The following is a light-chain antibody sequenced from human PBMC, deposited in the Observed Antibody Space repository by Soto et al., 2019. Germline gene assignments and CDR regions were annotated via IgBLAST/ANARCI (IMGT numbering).Light chain of an antibody. CDR3: SSYTSSSTVV. Sequence: QSALTQPASVSGSPGQSITISCTGTSSDVGGYNYVSWYQQHPGKTPKLMIFDVTNRPSGVSNRFSGSKSGNTASLTISGLQAEDEAEYSCSSYTSSSTVVFGGGTKLTFL. CDR1: SSDVGGYNY. J-gene: IGLJ3*02. CDR2: DVT. V-gene: IGLV2-14*01.